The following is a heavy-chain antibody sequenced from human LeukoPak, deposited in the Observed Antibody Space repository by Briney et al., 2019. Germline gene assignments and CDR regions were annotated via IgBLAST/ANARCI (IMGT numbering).Heavy chain of an antibody. J-gene: IGHJ4*02. CDR2: IYYSGST. Sequence: SETLSLTCTVSGGSISSGGYYWSWIRQHPGKGLEWIGYIYYSGSTYYNPSLKSRVTISVDTSKSQFSLKLSSVTAADTAVYYCARVGGQNYYDFDYWGQGTLVTVSS. CDR3: ARVGGQNYYDFDY. CDR1: GGSISSGGYY. V-gene: IGHV4-31*03. D-gene: IGHD3-10*01.